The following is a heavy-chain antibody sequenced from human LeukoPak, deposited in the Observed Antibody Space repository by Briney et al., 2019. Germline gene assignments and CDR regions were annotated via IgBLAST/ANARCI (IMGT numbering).Heavy chain of an antibody. CDR2: ISASGRTI. D-gene: IGHD2-15*01. Sequence: GGSLRLSCAASGFTFSTYEMTWVRQAPGKGLAWVSYISASGRTINYADSVKGRFTVSGDSAKNSLYLQMKSLRAEDTAVYFCARARRSGPDAFDIWGQGTMVTVSS. J-gene: IGHJ3*02. CDR1: GFTFSTYE. V-gene: IGHV3-48*03. CDR3: ARARRSGPDAFDI.